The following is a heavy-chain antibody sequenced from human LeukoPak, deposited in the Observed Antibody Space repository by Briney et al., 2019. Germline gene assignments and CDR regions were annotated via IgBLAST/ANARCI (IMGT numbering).Heavy chain of an antibody. CDR1: GFTYSSYA. V-gene: IGHV3-23*01. J-gene: IGHJ4*02. D-gene: IGHD2-15*01. Sequence: GGSLRLSCAASGFTYSSYAMSWLRQAPGKGLEWVSAISGSGGSTYYADSVKGRFTISRDNSKNTLYLQMNSLRAEDTAVYYCASHVSYCSGGSCYSSGYYFDYWGQGTLVTVSS. CDR3: ASHVSYCSGGSCYSSGYYFDY. CDR2: ISGSGGST.